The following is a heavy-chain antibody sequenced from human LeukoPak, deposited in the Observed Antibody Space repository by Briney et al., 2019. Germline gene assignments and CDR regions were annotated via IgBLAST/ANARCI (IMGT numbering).Heavy chain of an antibody. CDR2: INPNSGGT. Sequence: GASVKVSCKASGYTFTGYYMHWVRQAPGQGLEWMGWINPNSGGTNYAQKFQGRVTMTRDTSISTAYMELSRLRSDDTAVYYCARAEWGGGSGRSDYWGQGTLVTVSS. V-gene: IGHV1-2*02. CDR1: GYTFTGYY. J-gene: IGHJ4*02. CDR3: ARAEWGGGSGRSDY. D-gene: IGHD2-15*01.